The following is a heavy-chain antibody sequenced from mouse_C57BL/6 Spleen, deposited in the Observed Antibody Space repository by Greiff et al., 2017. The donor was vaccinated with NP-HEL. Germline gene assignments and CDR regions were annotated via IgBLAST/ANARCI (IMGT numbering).Heavy chain of an antibody. V-gene: IGHV3-6*01. CDR3: ARDGNYDYFDY. J-gene: IGHJ2*01. CDR1: GYSNTSGYY. D-gene: IGHD2-1*01. CDR2: ISYDGSN. Sequence: ESGPGLVKPSQSLSLTCSVTGYSNTSGYYWNWIRQFPGNKLEWMGYISYDGSNNYNPSLKNRISITRDTSKNQFFLKLNSVTTEDTATYYCARDGNYDYFDYWGQGTTLTVSS.